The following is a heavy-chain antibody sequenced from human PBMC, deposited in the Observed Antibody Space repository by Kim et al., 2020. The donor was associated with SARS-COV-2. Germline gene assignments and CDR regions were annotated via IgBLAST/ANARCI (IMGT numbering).Heavy chain of an antibody. V-gene: IGHV1-18*01. Sequence: ASVKVSCKASGYTFTSYVINWVRQAPGQGLEWMGWISAYNGNTNYAQKLQGRVTMTTDTSTSTAYMELRSLRSDDTAVYYCARGGSLGYCSGGSCSYFDYWGQGTLVTVSS. D-gene: IGHD2-15*01. J-gene: IGHJ4*02. CDR2: ISAYNGNT. CDR3: ARGGSLGYCSGGSCSYFDY. CDR1: GYTFTSYV.